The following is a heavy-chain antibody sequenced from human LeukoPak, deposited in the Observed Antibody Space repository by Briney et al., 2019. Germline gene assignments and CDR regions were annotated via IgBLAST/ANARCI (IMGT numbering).Heavy chain of an antibody. CDR2: IRIDGSST. V-gene: IGHV3-64*01. D-gene: IGHD6-19*01. CDR3: TRRYGGHSGWAGYHDS. Sequence: GGSLRLSRVASGFSFSAYIMHSVRHAPGQALEYVSAIRIDGSSTFYPNSVKRRLTISSDNSKSTFYLQMGTLRAEDTAVYYCTRRYGGHSGWAGYHDSWGQGTLVTVSS. J-gene: IGHJ4*02. CDR1: GFSFSAYI.